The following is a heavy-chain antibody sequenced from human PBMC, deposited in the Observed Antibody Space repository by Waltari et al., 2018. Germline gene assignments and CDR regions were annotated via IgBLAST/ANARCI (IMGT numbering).Heavy chain of an antibody. V-gene: IGHV3-7*01. CDR3: ARDRLVVVAATPQQNYYYYGMDV. J-gene: IGHJ6*02. CDR2: IKQDGSEK. CDR1: GFTFSSYW. Sequence: EVQLVESGGGLVQPGGSLRLSCAASGFTFSSYWMSWVRQAPGKGLEWVANIKQDGSEKYYVDSVKGRFTISRDNAKNSLYLQMNSLRAEDTAVYYCARDRLVVVAATPQQNYYYYGMDVWGQGTTVTVSS. D-gene: IGHD2-15*01.